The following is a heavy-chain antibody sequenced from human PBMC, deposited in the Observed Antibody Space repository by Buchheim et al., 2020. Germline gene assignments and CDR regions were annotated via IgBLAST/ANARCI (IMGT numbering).Heavy chain of an antibody. Sequence: EVQLVESGGGLVQPGGSLRLSCAASGFTVSSNYMSWVRQAPGKGLEWVSVIYSGGITYYSVSVKGRFTISRDHSNNPLYLQMNSLRAEDTAVYYCASLALVPYSYGYVNDYWGQGTL. J-gene: IGHJ4*02. D-gene: IGHD5-18*01. CDR3: ASLALVPYSYGYVNDY. CDR1: GFTVSSNY. V-gene: IGHV3-66*01. CDR2: IYSGGIT.